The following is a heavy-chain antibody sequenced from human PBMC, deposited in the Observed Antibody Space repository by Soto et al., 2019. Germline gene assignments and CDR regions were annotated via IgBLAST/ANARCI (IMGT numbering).Heavy chain of an antibody. CDR1: GGSIKNYY. V-gene: IGHV4-4*07. CDR2: VYTRGST. CDR3: ARDLLIVGDSDAFDI. Sequence: SEALAVTCTVSGGSIKNYYWSWIRQSAGKALEWIGRVYTRGSTKYNPSLKSRVTMSVDTSKNQFSLKLNSVSAADTAVYFCARDLLIVGDSDAFDIWGKGKMVTV. J-gene: IGHJ3*02. D-gene: IGHD1-26*01.